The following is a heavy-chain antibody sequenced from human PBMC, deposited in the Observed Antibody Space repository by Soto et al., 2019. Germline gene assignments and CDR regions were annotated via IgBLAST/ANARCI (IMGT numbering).Heavy chain of an antibody. CDR2: ISYDGSNK. Sequence: SLRLSCAASGFTFSNYGMHWVRQAPGKGLEWVAVISYDGSNKHYADSVKGRFTISRDNSKNTLYLEMNSLRAEDTAVYYCANGRTLDYWGQGTLVTVSS. CDR1: GFTFSNYG. J-gene: IGHJ4*02. V-gene: IGHV3-30*18. CDR3: ANGRTLDY.